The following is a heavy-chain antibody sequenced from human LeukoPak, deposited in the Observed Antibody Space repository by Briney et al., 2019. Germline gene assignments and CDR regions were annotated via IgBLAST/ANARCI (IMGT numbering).Heavy chain of an antibody. J-gene: IGHJ6*03. D-gene: IGHD3-22*01. CDR1: GFTFSSYW. CDR3: ARNLDSSGYYYYYYYMDV. V-gene: IGHV3-48*04. Sequence: PGGSLRLSCAASGFTFSSYWMSWVRQAPGKGLEWVSYISSSGSTIYYADSVKGRFTISRDNAKNSLYLQMNSLRAEDTAVYYCARNLDSSGYYYYYYYMDVWGKGTTVTVSS. CDR2: ISSSGSTI.